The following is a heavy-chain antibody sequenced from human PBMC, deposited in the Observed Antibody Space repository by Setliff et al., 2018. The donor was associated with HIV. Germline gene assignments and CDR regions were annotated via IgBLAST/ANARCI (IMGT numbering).Heavy chain of an antibody. CDR3: ATGYYYGSGKYSAFDF. D-gene: IGHD3-10*01. V-gene: IGHV4-31*03. CDR2: VYYNGNS. J-gene: IGHJ4*02. CDR1: GVSTSSANHY. Sequence: PSETLSLTCLVSGVSTSSANHYWTWVRQSPEKGLEWIGFVYYNGNSYYNPSLNSRVSISLDTSQNQFSLHLLSVTDADTAIYYCATGYYYGSGKYSAFDFWGLGTLVTV.